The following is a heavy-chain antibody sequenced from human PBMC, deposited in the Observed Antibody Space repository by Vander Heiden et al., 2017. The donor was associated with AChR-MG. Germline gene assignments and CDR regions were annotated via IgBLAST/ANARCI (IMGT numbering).Heavy chain of an antibody. J-gene: IGHJ5*02. CDR1: ASPFKKKA. V-gene: IGHV3-23*01. CDR3: AKGGTNSGTQRWFDP. Sequence: EEQLLESGGGLVQPGGSLRPSCAAPASPFKKKAMTWVRQAPGKGLEWVSGINSGGDTTYYADSVKGRFTISRDNSKTTVYLQMNSLRAEDTAVYFCAKGGTNSGTQRWFDPWGQGTPVTVSS. CDR2: INSGGDTT. D-gene: IGHD3-10*01.